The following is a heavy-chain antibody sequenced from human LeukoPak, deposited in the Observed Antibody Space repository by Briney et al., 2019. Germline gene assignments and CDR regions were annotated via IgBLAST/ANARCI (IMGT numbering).Heavy chain of an antibody. CDR3: ARLRAYYYDSSGYYNFDF. V-gene: IGHV4-39*01. CDR2: ISYSGRT. CDR1: GGSIKTYY. J-gene: IGHJ4*02. Sequence: SETLSLTCTVSGGSIKTYYWSWIRQPPGKGLECIGRISYSGRTYYNPSLQSRVTISVDTSKNQFSLRLSSVTAADTAVYYCARLRAYYYDSSGYYNFDFWGQGTLVTVSS. D-gene: IGHD3-22*01.